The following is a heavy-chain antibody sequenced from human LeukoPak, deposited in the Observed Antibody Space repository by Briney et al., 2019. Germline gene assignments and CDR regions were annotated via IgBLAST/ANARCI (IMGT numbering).Heavy chain of an antibody. CDR3: ARDRCGSSGCVNDY. J-gene: IGHJ4*02. Sequence: GASVKVSCKASGYTFTNYGISWMRQAPGQGLEWMGWITTYNGYTNYAQKLQGRVTMTTDTSTSTAYMELRSLRSDDTAVYYCARDRCGSSGCVNDYWGQGTLVTVSS. D-gene: IGHD6-19*01. V-gene: IGHV1-18*01. CDR1: GYTFTNYG. CDR2: ITTYNGYT.